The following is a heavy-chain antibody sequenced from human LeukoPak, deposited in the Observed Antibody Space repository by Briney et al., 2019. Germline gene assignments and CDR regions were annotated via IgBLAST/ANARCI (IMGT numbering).Heavy chain of an antibody. CDR2: INSDGSST. D-gene: IGHD6-13*01. CDR1: GFIFSSYW. CDR3: AKDSVGSWYSGAFDI. Sequence: GGSLRLSCAASGFIFSSYWMHWVRQAPGKGLVWVSRINSDGSSTSYADSVKGRFTVSRDNAKNTLYLQMNSLRAEDMALYYCAKDSVGSWYSGAFDIWGQGTMVTVSS. V-gene: IGHV3-74*01. J-gene: IGHJ3*02.